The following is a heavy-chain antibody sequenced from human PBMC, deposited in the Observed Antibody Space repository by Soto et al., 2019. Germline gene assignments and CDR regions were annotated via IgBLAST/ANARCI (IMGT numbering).Heavy chain of an antibody. Sequence: ALVKVSCKASGYTFTSYGISWVRQAPGQGLEWMGWINPNSGSTNYAQKFQGRVTMTRDTSISTAYMELSRLRSDDTAVYYCATGDYYYYGMDVWGQGATVTVSS. CDR1: GYTFTSYG. J-gene: IGHJ6*01. CDR3: ATGDYYYYGMDV. CDR2: INPNSGST. V-gene: IGHV1-2*02.